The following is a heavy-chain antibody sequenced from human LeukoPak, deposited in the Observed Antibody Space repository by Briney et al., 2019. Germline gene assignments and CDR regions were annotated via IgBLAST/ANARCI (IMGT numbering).Heavy chain of an antibody. CDR2: IIPSSGHT. V-gene: IGHV1-46*01. CDR1: GYTFTNYY. Sequence: GASEKVSCKAPGYTFTNYYIHFVRQAPGQGLEWMGAIIPSSGHTASSQRFQGRLTLTTDTSTSTVYLDVSSLRFEDTAFYYCAREGPPGSHSYYFDYWGQGTLVTVSS. CDR3: AREGPPGSHSYYFDY. D-gene: IGHD1-26*01. J-gene: IGHJ4*02.